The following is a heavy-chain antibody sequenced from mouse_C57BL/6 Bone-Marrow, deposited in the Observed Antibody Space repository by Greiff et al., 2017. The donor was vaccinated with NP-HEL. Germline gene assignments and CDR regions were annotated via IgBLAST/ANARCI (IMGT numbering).Heavy chain of an antibody. CDR2: INYDGSST. V-gene: IGHV5-16*01. CDR1: GFTFSDYY. CDR3: ARALDY. J-gene: IGHJ2*01. Sequence: EVNVVESEGGLVQPGSSMKLSCTASGFTFSDYYMAWVRQVPEKGLEWVANINYDGSSTYYLDSLKSRFIISRDNAKNILYLQMSSLKSEDTATYYCARALDYWGQGTTLTVSS.